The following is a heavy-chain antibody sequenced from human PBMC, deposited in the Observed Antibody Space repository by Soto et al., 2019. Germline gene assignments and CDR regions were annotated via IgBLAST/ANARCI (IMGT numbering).Heavy chain of an antibody. CDR2: ISDSGGST. J-gene: IGHJ4*02. V-gene: IGHV3-23*01. Sequence: QPGGSLRLSCATSGFTFSSYAMNWVRQAPGKGLEWVSVISDSGGSTYYAESVKGRFTISRDNSKNTLYLQMNSLRAKDTAIYYCAKEIYGSGSYPSDYWGQGTLVTVSS. D-gene: IGHD3-10*01. CDR3: AKEIYGSGSYPSDY. CDR1: GFTFSSYA.